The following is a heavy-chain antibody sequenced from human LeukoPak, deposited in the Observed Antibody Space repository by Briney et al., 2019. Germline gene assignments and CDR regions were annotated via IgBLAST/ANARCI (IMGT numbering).Heavy chain of an antibody. CDR1: GGSISSGDYS. CDR2: IYHSGNT. Sequence: PSETLSLTCGVSGGSISSGDYSWSWIRQPPGKCLEWIGYIYHSGNTYYNPSLKSRVTISVDRSKTHFSLKLRSVTAADTAVYYCARGDSSGYFYEGDAFDIWGQGTMVTVSS. V-gene: IGHV4-30-2*01. J-gene: IGHJ3*02. D-gene: IGHD3-22*01. CDR3: ARGDSSGYFYEGDAFDI.